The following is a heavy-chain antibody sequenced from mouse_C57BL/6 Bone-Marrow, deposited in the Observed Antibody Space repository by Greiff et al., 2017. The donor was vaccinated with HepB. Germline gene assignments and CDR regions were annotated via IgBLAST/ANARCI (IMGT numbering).Heavy chain of an antibody. CDR3: ARRDWEEFAY. J-gene: IGHJ3*01. CDR2: ISDGGSYT. D-gene: IGHD4-1*01. V-gene: IGHV5-4*03. Sequence: VMLVESGGGLVKPGGSLKLSCAASGFTFSSYAMSWVRQTPEKRLEWVATISDGGSYTYYPDNVKGRFTISRDNAKNNLYLQMSHLKSEDTAMYYCARRDWEEFAYWGQGTLVTVSA. CDR1: GFTFSSYA.